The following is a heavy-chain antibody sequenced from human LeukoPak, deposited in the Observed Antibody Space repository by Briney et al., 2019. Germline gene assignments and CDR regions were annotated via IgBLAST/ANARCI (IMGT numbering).Heavy chain of an antibody. CDR1: GGTFSSYA. Sequence: SVKVSCKASGGTFSSYAISWVRQAPGQGLEWMGRIIPILGIANYAQKFQGRVTITRNTSITTAYMELSSLRSEDTAVYYCARVSLSGGLRLSPHQYAFDIWGQGTMVTVSS. V-gene: IGHV1-69*04. D-gene: IGHD3-3*01. J-gene: IGHJ3*02. CDR2: IIPILGIA. CDR3: ARVSLSGGLRLSPHQYAFDI.